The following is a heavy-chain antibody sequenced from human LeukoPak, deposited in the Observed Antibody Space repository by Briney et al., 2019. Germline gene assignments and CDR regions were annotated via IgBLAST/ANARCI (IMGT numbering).Heavy chain of an antibody. J-gene: IGHJ4*02. Sequence: PGGSLRLSCAASGFTFSSYSMNWVRQAPGKGLEWVSSISSSSSYIYYADSVKGRFTISRDNAKNSLYLQMNSLRAEDTAVYYCARDRSRSGYYYVWGQGTLVTVSS. V-gene: IGHV3-21*01. CDR3: ARDRSRSGYYYV. CDR1: GFTFSSYS. D-gene: IGHD3-22*01. CDR2: ISSSSSYI.